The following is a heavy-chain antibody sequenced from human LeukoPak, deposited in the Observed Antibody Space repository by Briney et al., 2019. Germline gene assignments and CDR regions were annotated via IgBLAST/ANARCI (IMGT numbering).Heavy chain of an antibody. D-gene: IGHD5-18*01. CDR2: IIPVLNIT. Sequence: SVKVSCKTSGGTFSTSAIAWVRQAPGQGLEWMARIIPVLNITTYAQRFQGRVTITVDTSTSTVYMELSSLRSEETAVYYCARDQGLTAPPPYGLDVWGQGTTVIVSS. J-gene: IGHJ6*02. CDR1: GGTFSTSA. CDR3: ARDQGLTAPPPYGLDV. V-gene: IGHV1-69*04.